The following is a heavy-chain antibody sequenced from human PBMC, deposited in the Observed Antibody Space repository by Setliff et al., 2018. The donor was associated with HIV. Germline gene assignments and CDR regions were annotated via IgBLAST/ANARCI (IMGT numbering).Heavy chain of an antibody. CDR1: GFTFNTYA. D-gene: IGHD3-22*01. CDR3: AKDRGSDPYDPIDY. V-gene: IGHV3-23*01. Sequence: GGSLRLSCAASGFTFNTYAVTWVRQAPGKGLEWVSVISADGLTTFYADSVKGRFTISRDNSKDTLYLQMNSLRAEDTAVYYCAKDRGSDPYDPIDYWGQGTLVTVSS. CDR2: ISADGLTT. J-gene: IGHJ4*02.